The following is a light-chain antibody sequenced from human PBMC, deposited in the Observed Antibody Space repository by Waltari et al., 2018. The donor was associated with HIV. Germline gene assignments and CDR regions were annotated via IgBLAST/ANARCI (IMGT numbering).Light chain of an antibody. V-gene: IGLV1-44*01. Sequence: QSVMSHPPSASGTPGQKVTISCSGSFSKIGANTVNWYQQIPGTAPRLLIYGHNQRPSGVPDRFSGSRSGTSASLTIRGLQSEDEADYYCSAWDDSLRATVFGTGTRVTVL. J-gene: IGLJ1*01. CDR3: SAWDDSLRATV. CDR1: FSKIGANT. CDR2: GHN.